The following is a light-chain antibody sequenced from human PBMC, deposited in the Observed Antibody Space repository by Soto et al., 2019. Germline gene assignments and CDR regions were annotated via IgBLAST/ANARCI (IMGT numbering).Light chain of an antibody. CDR3: QQFNTYPT. Sequence: DIQMTQSPSTLSASVGDRITITCRASQYISNWVAWYQQKPGKAPKLLIYKASSLETGVPSRFSGSGSGTEFTLTISSLQPDDFATYYCQQFNTYPTFGQGTKLESK. V-gene: IGKV1-5*03. CDR2: KAS. CDR1: QYISNW. J-gene: IGKJ2*01.